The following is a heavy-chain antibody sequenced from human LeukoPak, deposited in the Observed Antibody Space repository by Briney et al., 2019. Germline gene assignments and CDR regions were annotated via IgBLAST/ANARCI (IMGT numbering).Heavy chain of an antibody. J-gene: IGHJ5*02. CDR1: GYSISSGYY. Sequence: PSETLSLTCAVSGYSISSGYYWGWIRQPPGKGLEWIGTIYHSGSTYYNPSLKSRVTISVDRSKNQFSLKLSSVTAADTAVYYCARRSSAFDPWGQGTLVTVSS. D-gene: IGHD3-3*01. V-gene: IGHV4-38-2*01. CDR3: ARRSSAFDP. CDR2: IYHSGST.